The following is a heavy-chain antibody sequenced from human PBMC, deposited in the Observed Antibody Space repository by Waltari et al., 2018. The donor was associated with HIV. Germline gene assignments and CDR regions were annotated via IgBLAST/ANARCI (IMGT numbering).Heavy chain of an antibody. CDR3: ARDGYKTEDGMDV. CDR1: GFTCGSYA. D-gene: IGHD5-12*01. J-gene: IGHJ6*02. Sequence: QVRLVESGGGVVQPGRSLRLSCEASGFTCGSYAMHWVRQAPGKGLEWVAVISYDGSNKYYADSVKGRFTISRDNSKNTLYLQMNSLRAEDTAVYYCARDGYKTEDGMDVWGQGTTVTVSS. V-gene: IGHV3-30*04. CDR2: ISYDGSNK.